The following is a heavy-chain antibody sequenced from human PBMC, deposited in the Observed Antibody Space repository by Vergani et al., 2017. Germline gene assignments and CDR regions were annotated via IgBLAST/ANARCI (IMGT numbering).Heavy chain of an antibody. CDR2: ISSSSSSI. D-gene: IGHD6-19*01. Sequence: EVQLVESGGGLVKPGGSLRLSCAASGFTFSSYSMNWVRQAPGKGLEWVSSISSSSSSIYYADSVKGRFTISRDNAKNSLYLQMNSLRAEDTAVYYCARASSSGQYWGQGTLVTVSS. V-gene: IGHV3-21*01. CDR1: GFTFSSYS. CDR3: ARASSSGQY. J-gene: IGHJ4*02.